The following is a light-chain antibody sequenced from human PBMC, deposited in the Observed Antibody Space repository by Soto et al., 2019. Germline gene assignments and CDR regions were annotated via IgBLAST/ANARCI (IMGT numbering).Light chain of an antibody. V-gene: IGKV3-15*01. Sequence: EIAMSQSPATLSLSPGARATLSCRASQTVSSNLAWYQQKPGQAPRLLIYGASTRATGIPARFSGSGSGTEFTLTISSLQSEDFAVYYCQQYNNWPPLTFGGGTKVDIK. CDR1: QTVSSN. CDR2: GAS. CDR3: QQYNNWPPLT. J-gene: IGKJ4*01.